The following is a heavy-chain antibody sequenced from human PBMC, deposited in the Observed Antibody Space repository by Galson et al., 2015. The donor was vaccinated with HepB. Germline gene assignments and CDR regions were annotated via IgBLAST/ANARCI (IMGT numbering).Heavy chain of an antibody. V-gene: IGHV3-7*01. J-gene: IGHJ4*02. Sequence: GFTFNNYWMNWVRQAPEKGLEWVANIKPDGSERYYVDSVKGRFTISRDNAKNSAFLQMNNLRAEDTAIYYCTSAMYSGYTKFDYWGQGSLVTVSS. CDR3: TSAMYSGYTKFDY. CDR1: GFTFNNYW. CDR2: IKPDGSER. D-gene: IGHD3-22*01.